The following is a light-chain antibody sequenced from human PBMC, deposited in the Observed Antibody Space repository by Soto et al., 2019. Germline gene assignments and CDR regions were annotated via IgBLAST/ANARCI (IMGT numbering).Light chain of an antibody. J-gene: IGKJ4*01. CDR2: EAS. CDR1: QDITNY. Sequence: DIQMAQSPSSLSASVGDRITITCQASQDITNYLNWYQQKPGKAPKVLISEASNLETGVPSRFSGSGCGTHFTFSISSLQPEDIATYYCQQYDNLPLTFGGGTKVEIK. V-gene: IGKV1-33*01. CDR3: QQYDNLPLT.